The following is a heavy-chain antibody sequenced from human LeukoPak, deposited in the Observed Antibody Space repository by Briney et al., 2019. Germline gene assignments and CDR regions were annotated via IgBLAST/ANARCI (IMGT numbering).Heavy chain of an antibody. CDR1: GFTFSSYS. CDR3: ARDNDVHCSGGSCTNFDY. CDR2: ISSSSSYI. J-gene: IGHJ4*02. V-gene: IGHV3-21*01. Sequence: GGSLRLSCVGSGFTFSSYSMNWVRQAPGKGLEWVSSISSSSSYIYYSDSVKGRFTISRDNAKKSLYLQMNSLRAEDTAIYYCARDNDVHCSGGSCTNFDYWGQGTLVTVSS. D-gene: IGHD2-15*01.